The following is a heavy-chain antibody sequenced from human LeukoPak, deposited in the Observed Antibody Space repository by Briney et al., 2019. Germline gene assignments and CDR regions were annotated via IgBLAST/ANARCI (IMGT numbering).Heavy chain of an antibody. CDR1: GFTLSNYW. CDR3: ARMLPSDY. J-gene: IGHJ4*02. V-gene: IGHV3-7*01. CDR2: IKQDGSEK. Sequence: PGGSLRLSCVASGFTLSNYWMSWVRQAPGKGLEWVANIKQDGSEKYYADSVKGRFTISRDNAKNLLYLQMNSLRAEDTAVYYCARMLPSDYWGQGTLVTVSS. D-gene: IGHD2-15*01.